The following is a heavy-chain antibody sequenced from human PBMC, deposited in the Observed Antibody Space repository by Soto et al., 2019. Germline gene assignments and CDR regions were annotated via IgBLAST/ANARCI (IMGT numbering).Heavy chain of an antibody. D-gene: IGHD1-1*01. V-gene: IGHV3-23*01. Sequence: EVQLLESGGGLVQPGGSLRLSCAASGFTFSSYAMSWVRQAPGKGLEWLASITFRGDYTYYADSVKGRFTLSRDNSRNRLDLQMDSLKVEDTALYYCAKLRTMGVFDNWGQGTLLTVSS. CDR2: ITFRGDYT. CDR1: GFTFSSYA. J-gene: IGHJ4*02. CDR3: AKLRTMGVFDN.